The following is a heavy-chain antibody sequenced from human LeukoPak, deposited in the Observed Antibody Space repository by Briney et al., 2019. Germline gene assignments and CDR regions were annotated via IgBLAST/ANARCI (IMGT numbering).Heavy chain of an antibody. J-gene: IGHJ4*02. CDR1: GFTFSNYW. CDR2: INTDGSTT. V-gene: IGHV3-74*01. CDR3: ANDMTGPVDS. D-gene: IGHD3-9*01. Sequence: GGSLRLSCAASGFTFSNYWFHWVRQAPGKGLVWGARINTDGSTTNYADSVKGRFTISRDNAKNTLYLQMNSLRAEDTAVYHRANDMTGPVDSWGQGTLVTVSS.